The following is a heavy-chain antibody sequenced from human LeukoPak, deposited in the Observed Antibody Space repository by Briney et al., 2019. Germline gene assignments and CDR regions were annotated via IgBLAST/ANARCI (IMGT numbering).Heavy chain of an antibody. CDR2: IRYSKIT. J-gene: IGHJ4*02. D-gene: IGHD1-26*01. CDR1: GYSISSGFY. CDR3: ARAVGTTTGLFDY. V-gene: IGHV4-38-2*02. Sequence: SETLSLTCTVSGYSISSGFYWGWIRQSPGKGLDWIGSIRYSKITFYNPSLKSRVTMSLDTSKNRFSLNLNSVTAADTAVYYCARAVGTTTGLFDYWGQGALVTVSS.